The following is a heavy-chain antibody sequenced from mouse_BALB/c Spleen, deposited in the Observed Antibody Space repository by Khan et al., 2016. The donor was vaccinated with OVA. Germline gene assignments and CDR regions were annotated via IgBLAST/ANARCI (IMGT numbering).Heavy chain of an antibody. V-gene: IGHV2-9*02. D-gene: IGHD3-3*01. J-gene: IGHJ2*01. CDR1: GYSLTRYG. Sequence: QVQLKQSGPGLVAPSQSLSITCTVYGYSLTRYGVHWVRQPPGKGQEWLGIIWAGGSTNYNWALLSRLSIRIDTSKSRVFLIMNSLQTDDTALYYCARAKYLARYWGQGTTLTVSS. CDR2: IWAGGST. CDR3: ARAKYLARY.